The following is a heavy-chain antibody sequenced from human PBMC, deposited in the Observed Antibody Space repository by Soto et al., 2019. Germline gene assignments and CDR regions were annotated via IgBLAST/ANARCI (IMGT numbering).Heavy chain of an antibody. CDR3: ARVRDCSSTSCYTGVYFDY. D-gene: IGHD2-2*02. V-gene: IGHV3-48*02. CDR2: ISSSSSTI. J-gene: IGHJ4*02. CDR1: GFTFSSYS. Sequence: GGSLRLSCAASGFTFSSYSMNWVRQAPGKGLEWVSYISSSSSTIYYADSVKGRFTISRDNAKNSLYLQMNSLRDEDTAVYYCARVRDCSSTSCYTGVYFDYWGQGTLVTVSS.